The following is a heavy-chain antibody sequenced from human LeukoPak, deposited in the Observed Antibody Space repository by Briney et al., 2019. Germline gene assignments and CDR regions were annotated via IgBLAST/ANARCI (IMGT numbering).Heavy chain of an antibody. CDR1: GFTLSSFE. J-gene: IGHJ4*02. CDR3: ARDGTYCSGGSCYPVHTHY. CDR2: ISSIGTTI. V-gene: IGHV3-48*03. Sequence: GGSLRLSCAASGFTLSSFEMNWVRQAPGKGLEWVSYISSIGTTIYYADSVKGRFTISRDNAKNSLHLQMNSLRAEDTAVYYCARDGTYCSGGSCYPVHTHYWGQGTLVTVSS. D-gene: IGHD2-15*01.